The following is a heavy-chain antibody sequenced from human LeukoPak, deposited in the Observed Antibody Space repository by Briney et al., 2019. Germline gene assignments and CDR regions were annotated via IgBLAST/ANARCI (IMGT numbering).Heavy chain of an antibody. Sequence: ASVKVSCQASGYTFSSYGVSWMRQAPGQGLEWMGWISTNNGDTKYAEMFQGRVTMTTDTSTRTAYMELRRLRSDDTAVYFCARDGYYDTGSFGSATFYKRSFDYWGQGTLVTVSS. V-gene: IGHV1-18*01. CDR2: ISTNNGDT. J-gene: IGHJ4*02. CDR1: GYTFSSYG. CDR3: ARDGYYDTGSFGSATFYKRSFDY. D-gene: IGHD3-10*01.